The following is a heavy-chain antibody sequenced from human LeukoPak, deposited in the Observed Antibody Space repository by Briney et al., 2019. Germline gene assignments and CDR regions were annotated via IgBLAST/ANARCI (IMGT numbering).Heavy chain of an antibody. CDR1: GFTFSSYA. Sequence: PGRSLRLSCAASGFTFSSYAMHWVRQAPGKGLEGVAVISYDGSNKYYADSVKGRFTISRDNSKNPLYLQMNSLRAEDTAVYYCASLAAGIAAAGFDYWGQGTLVTVPS. D-gene: IGHD6-13*01. CDR2: ISYDGSNK. CDR3: ASLAAGIAAAGFDY. J-gene: IGHJ4*02. V-gene: IGHV3-30-3*01.